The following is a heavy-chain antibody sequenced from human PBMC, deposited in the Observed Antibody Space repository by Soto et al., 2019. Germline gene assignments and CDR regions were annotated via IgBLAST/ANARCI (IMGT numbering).Heavy chain of an antibody. CDR2: IKQDGSEK. Sequence: EGSLRVSCATSGFTFSSYWMSWVRQAPGKGLEWVANIKQDGSEKYYVDSVKGRFTISRDNAKNSLYLQMNSLRAEDTAVYYCARDSYGFEYWGQGTLVPVS. V-gene: IGHV3-7*03. D-gene: IGHD5-18*01. CDR1: GFTFSSYW. CDR3: ARDSYGFEY. J-gene: IGHJ4*02.